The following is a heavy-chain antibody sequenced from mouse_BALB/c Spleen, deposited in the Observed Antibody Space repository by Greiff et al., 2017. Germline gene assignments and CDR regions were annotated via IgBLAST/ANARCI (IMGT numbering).Heavy chain of an antibody. CDR3: ARQSYGSSSWYFDV. CDR2: ISSGGSYT. D-gene: IGHD1-1*01. CDR1: GFTFSSYG. Sequence: EVQVVESGGDLVKPGGSLKLSCAASGFTFSSYGMSWVRQTPDKRLEWVATISSGGSYTYYPDSVKGRFTISRDNAKNTLYLQMSSLKSEDTAMYYCARQSYGSSSWYFDVWGAGTTVTVSS. V-gene: IGHV5-6*01. J-gene: IGHJ1*01.